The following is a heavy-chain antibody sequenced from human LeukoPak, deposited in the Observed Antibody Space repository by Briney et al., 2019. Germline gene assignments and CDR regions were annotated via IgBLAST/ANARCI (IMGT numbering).Heavy chain of an antibody. CDR3: ARGRGDYVTSNWFDP. CDR2: IYYSGST. Sequence: SQTLSLTCTVSGGSISSGGYYWSWIRQHPGKGLEWIGYIYYSGSTYYNPSLKSRVTISVDRSKNQFSLKLSSVTAADTAVYYCARGRGDYVTSNWFDPWGQGTLVTVSS. D-gene: IGHD3-10*01. V-gene: IGHV4-31*03. CDR1: GGSISSGGYY. J-gene: IGHJ5*02.